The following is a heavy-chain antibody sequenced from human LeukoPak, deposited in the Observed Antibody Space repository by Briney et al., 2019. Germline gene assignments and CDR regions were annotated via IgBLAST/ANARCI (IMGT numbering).Heavy chain of an antibody. CDR2: ISYDGSNK. V-gene: IGHV3-30*04. CDR1: GFTFSSYA. Sequence: GSLRLSCAASGFTFSSYAMHWVRQAPGKGLEWVAAISYDGSNKYYADSVKGGFTISRDNSKNTLYLQMNSLRAEDTAVYYCARSNYGDYAPLDYWGQGTLVTVSS. J-gene: IGHJ4*02. CDR3: ARSNYGDYAPLDY. D-gene: IGHD4-17*01.